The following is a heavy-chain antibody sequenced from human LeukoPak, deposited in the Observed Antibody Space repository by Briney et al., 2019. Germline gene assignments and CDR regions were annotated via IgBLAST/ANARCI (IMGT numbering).Heavy chain of an antibody. CDR3: ARHYYDSSGRPFDY. J-gene: IGHJ4*02. V-gene: IGHV4-39*01. CDR1: GGSISSSSHY. D-gene: IGHD3-22*01. CDR2: FHYSGST. Sequence: SETLSLTCTVSGGSISSSSHYWDWIRQPPGKGLEWIGTFHYSGSTYYNPSLQSRVTISEDTSKNQFSLKLNSVTAADTAVYYCARHYYDSSGRPFDYWGQGSLVTVSS.